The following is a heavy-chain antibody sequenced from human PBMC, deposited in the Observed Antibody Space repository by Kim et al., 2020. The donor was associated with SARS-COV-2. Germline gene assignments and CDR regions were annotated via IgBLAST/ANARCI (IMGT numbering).Heavy chain of an antibody. CDR2: IYYSGST. V-gene: IGHV4-59*01. J-gene: IGHJ6*02. CDR1: GGSISSYY. Sequence: SETLSLTCTVSGGSISSYYWSWIRQPPGKGLEWIGYIYYSGSTNYNPSLKSRVTITVETSKNQFSLKLSTVAAADTAVFYCARDFGGGNPPYVMDFWGQGTTVTVSS. CDR3: ARDFGGGNPPYVMDF. D-gene: IGHD3-16*01.